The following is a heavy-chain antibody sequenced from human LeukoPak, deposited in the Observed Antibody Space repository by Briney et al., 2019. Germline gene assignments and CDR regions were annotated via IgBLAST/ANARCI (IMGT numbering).Heavy chain of an antibody. CDR1: GFTFSNYA. D-gene: IGHD1-26*01. J-gene: IGHJ4*02. Sequence: GGSLRLSCAASGFTFSNYAMHWVRQAPGKGLEWVALISYDGSNKYYADSVKGRFTISRDNAKNSLYLQMNSLRAEDTAVYYCARDPQLIVGATNYFDYWGQGTLVTVSS. CDR2: ISYDGSNK. V-gene: IGHV3-30-3*01. CDR3: ARDPQLIVGATNYFDY.